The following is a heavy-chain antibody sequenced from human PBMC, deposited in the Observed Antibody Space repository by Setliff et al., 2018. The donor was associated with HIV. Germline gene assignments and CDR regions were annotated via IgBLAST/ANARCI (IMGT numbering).Heavy chain of an antibody. V-gene: IGHV1-2*02. D-gene: IGHD6-19*01. J-gene: IGHJ4*02. CDR1: GYTFTDYS. Sequence: ASVKVSCKASGYTFTDYSMHWVRQAPGQGLEWMGWINPNSGDSNFAQKFQGRVTMTRDTSISTAYMELSSLRSDDTAVYYCATLFSSGWHFDYWGQGTLVTVSS. CDR3: ATLFSSGWHFDY. CDR2: INPNSGDS.